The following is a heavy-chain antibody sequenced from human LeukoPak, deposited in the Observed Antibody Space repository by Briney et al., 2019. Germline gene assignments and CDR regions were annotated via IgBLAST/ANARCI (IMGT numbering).Heavy chain of an antibody. J-gene: IGHJ4*02. V-gene: IGHV3-23*01. Sequence: GGSLRLSCAASGFTVSSNYMSWVRQAPGKGLESVSTISDSGGSTYYADSVKGRFTISRDNSKNTLYLQMNSLRADDTAVYYCARGIAAAGRNSFDHWGQGTLVTVSS. D-gene: IGHD6-13*01. CDR2: ISDSGGST. CDR3: ARGIAAAGRNSFDH. CDR1: GFTVSSNY.